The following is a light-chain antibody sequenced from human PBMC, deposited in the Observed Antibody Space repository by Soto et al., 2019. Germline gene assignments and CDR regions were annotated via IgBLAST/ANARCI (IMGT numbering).Light chain of an antibody. CDR1: SSDVGGYNY. V-gene: IGLV2-14*01. J-gene: IGLJ1*01. CDR2: DVS. Sequence: QPSLTQPASVSGSPGQSITISCTGTSSDVGGYNYVSWYQQHPGKAPKLMIYDVSNRHSGVSNRFSGSKSGNTASLTISGLQAEDEADYYCSSYTSSSFYVFGTGTKLTVL. CDR3: SSYTSSSFYV.